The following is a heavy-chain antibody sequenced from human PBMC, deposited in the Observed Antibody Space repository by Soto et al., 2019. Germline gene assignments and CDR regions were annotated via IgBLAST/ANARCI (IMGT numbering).Heavy chain of an antibody. D-gene: IGHD3-3*01. J-gene: IGHJ4*02. V-gene: IGHV4-4*07. CDR1: GGSISSYY. CDR3: ARESAIFGVVITFYFDY. CDR2: IYTSGST. Sequence: SETLSLTCTVSGGSISSYYWSWIRQPARKGLEWIGRIYTSGSTNYNPSLKSRVTMSVDTSKNQFSLKLSSVTAADTAVYYCARESAIFGVVITFYFDYWGQGTLVTVSS.